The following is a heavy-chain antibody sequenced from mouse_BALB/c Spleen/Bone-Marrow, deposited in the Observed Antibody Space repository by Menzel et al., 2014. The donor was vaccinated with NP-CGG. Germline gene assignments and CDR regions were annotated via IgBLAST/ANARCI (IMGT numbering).Heavy chain of an antibody. D-gene: IGHD1-1*01. CDR1: GFNIKDTY. Sequence: SGAELVKPGASVKLSCTASGFNIKDTYMHWVKQRSEQGLEWIGRIDPANGNTKYDPKFQDKATITADTSSNTAYLQLSSLTSEDTAVYYCANYYYGYYFDYWGQGTTLTVSS. CDR2: IDPANGNT. V-gene: IGHV14-3*02. J-gene: IGHJ2*01. CDR3: ANYYYGYYFDY.